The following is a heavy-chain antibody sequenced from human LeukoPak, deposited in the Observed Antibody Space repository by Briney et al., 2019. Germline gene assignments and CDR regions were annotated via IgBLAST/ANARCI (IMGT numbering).Heavy chain of an antibody. CDR1: GYTFTSYY. Sequence: ASVKVSCKASGYTFTSYYMHWVRQAPGQGLEWMGIINPSGGSTSYAQKFQGRVTMTRDTSISTAYMELSRLRSDDTAVYYCARAPGYSSSWDLNWFDPWGQGTLVTVSS. CDR2: INPSGGST. J-gene: IGHJ5*02. V-gene: IGHV1-46*01. D-gene: IGHD6-13*01. CDR3: ARAPGYSSSWDLNWFDP.